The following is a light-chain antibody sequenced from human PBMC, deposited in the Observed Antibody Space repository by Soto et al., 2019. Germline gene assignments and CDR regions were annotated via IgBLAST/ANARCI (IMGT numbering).Light chain of an antibody. CDR2: SAS. J-gene: IGKJ5*01. Sequence: EIVLTQSPGTLSLSPGERAMLSCRASQRVSSTYLAWYQQKPGQAPRLLIYSASSRAAGIPDAFSGSGSGADFTLTISRLEPEDLAVYYCQYYDASQGITCGQGTRLDIK. CDR3: QYYDASQGIT. V-gene: IGKV3-20*01. CDR1: QRVSSTY.